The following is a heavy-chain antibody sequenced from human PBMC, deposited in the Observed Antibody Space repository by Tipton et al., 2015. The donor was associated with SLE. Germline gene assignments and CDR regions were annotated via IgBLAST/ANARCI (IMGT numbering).Heavy chain of an antibody. V-gene: IGHV3-11*04. CDR3: ARHYDFWSALWV. D-gene: IGHD3-3*01. Sequence: SLRLSCAASGFTFSDYYMSWIRQAPGKGLEWVSYTTGSDSTIYYADSVKGRFTVSRDNAKNSLYLQMNSLRAEDTAVYYCARHYDFWSALWVWGQGTTVTVSS. CDR2: TTGSDSTI. J-gene: IGHJ6*02. CDR1: GFTFSDYY.